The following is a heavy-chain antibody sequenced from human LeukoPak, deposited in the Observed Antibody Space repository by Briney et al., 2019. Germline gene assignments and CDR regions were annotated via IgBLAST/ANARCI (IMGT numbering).Heavy chain of an antibody. Sequence: VKVSCKASGYTFTNHDINWVRQATGQGLEWKGWMNPISGNTGYAQKFQGRVTMTRDTSISTAYMELSSLKSDDTAMYYCARASGNEGWFDPWGQGTLVTVSS. J-gene: IGHJ5*02. D-gene: IGHD1-1*01. CDR3: ARASGNEGWFDP. CDR2: MNPISGNT. CDR1: GYTFTNHD. V-gene: IGHV1-8*01.